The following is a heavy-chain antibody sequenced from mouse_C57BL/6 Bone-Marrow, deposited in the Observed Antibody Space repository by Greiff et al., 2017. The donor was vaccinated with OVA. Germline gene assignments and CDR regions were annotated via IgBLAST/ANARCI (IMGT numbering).Heavy chain of an antibody. CDR3: ARHVAPITTVVPWYFDV. Sequence: EVQGVESGGDLVKPGGSLKLSCAASGFTFSSYGMSWVRQTPDKRLEWVATISSGGSYPYYPDSVKGRFTISRDNAKNTLYLQMSSLKSEDTAMYYCARHVAPITTVVPWYFDVWGTGTTVTVSS. CDR2: ISSGGSYP. J-gene: IGHJ1*03. V-gene: IGHV5-6*01. CDR1: GFTFSSYG. D-gene: IGHD1-1*01.